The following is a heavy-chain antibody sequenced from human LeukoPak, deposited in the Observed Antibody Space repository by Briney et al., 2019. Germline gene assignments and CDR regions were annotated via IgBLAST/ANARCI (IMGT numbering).Heavy chain of an antibody. V-gene: IGHV4-59*01. CDR1: GGSISSYY. CDR3: ARDKLGDFWSGFDY. D-gene: IGHD3-3*01. CDR2: IYYSGST. Sequence: SETLSLTCTVSGGSISSYYWSWIRQPPGKGLEWIGYIYYSGSTNSNPSLKSRVTISVDTSKNQFSLKLSSVTAADTAVYYCARDKLGDFWSGFDYWGQGTLVTVSS. J-gene: IGHJ4*02.